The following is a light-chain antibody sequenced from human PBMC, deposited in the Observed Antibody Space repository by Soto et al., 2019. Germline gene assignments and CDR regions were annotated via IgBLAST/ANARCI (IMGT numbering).Light chain of an antibody. Sequence: QAVVTQSPSASASLGASVKLTCTLSSGHSTHAIAWYQQQPEKGPRYLMKVNNDGSHIKEDGIPDRFSGSSSGAERYLTISSLQSEDEADYYCQTWGAGYWVFGGGTKLTVL. CDR2: VNNDGSH. J-gene: IGLJ3*02. CDR3: QTWGAGYWV. CDR1: SGHSTHA. V-gene: IGLV4-69*01.